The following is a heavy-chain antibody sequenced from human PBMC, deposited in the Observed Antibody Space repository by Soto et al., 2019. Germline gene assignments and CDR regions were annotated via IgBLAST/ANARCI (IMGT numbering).Heavy chain of an antibody. CDR3: ARDLIFGVVTRWNYYYGMDV. CDR2: INSDGSST. CDR1: GFTFSSYW. V-gene: IGHV3-74*01. D-gene: IGHD3-3*01. Sequence: GGSLRLSCAASGFTFSSYWMHWVRQAPGKGLVWVSRINSDGSSTSYADSAKGRFTISRDNAKNTLYLQMNSLRAEDTAVYYCARDLIFGVVTRWNYYYGMDVWGQGTTVTVSS. J-gene: IGHJ6*02.